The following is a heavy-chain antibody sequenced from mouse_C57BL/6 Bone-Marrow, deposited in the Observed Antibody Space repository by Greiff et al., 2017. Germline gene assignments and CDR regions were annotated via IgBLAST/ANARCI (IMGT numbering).Heavy chain of an antibody. CDR1: GFNIKDYY. D-gene: IGHD2-1*01. CDR2: IDTEDCET. CDR3: EGCYGNSYYFYY. J-gene: IGHJ2*01. V-gene: IGHV14-2*01. Sequence: VQLQQSGAELVKPGASVKLSCTASGFNIKDYYMHWVKQRTEQGLEWIGRIDTEDCETKYAPKFQGKATITADTSSNTAYLQLSSLTSEYTDVYYCEGCYGNSYYFYYWGQGTTLTVSS.